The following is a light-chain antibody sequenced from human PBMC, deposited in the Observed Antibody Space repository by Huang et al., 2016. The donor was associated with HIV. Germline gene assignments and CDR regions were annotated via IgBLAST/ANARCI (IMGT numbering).Light chain of an antibody. Sequence: DIQMTQSPSTLSASVGDRVTITCRASHSISNWLAWYQQKPGKAPKLLIYKASSLESGVPSRFSGSGAGTEFTLTISSLQPDDFATYYCQQYNSYPTFGQGTKLEIK. V-gene: IGKV1-5*03. CDR3: QQYNSYPT. CDR2: KAS. J-gene: IGKJ2*01. CDR1: HSISNW.